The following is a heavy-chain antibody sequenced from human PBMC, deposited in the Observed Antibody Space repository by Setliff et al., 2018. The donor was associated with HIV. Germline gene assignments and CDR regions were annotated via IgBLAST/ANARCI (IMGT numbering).Heavy chain of an antibody. V-gene: IGHV4-39*02. J-gene: IGHJ4*02. CDR2: GHYTGNT. CDR3: AREGDGIDF. CDR1: GGSISSSSYY. Sequence: PSETLSLTCTVSGGSISSSSYYWGWIRQPPGKGLEWIGSGHYTGNTYTSPSLKSRVTISVEASKNQISLKLTAVTAADSAVYYCAREGDGIDFWGQGTLVTVSS. D-gene: IGHD2-21*02.